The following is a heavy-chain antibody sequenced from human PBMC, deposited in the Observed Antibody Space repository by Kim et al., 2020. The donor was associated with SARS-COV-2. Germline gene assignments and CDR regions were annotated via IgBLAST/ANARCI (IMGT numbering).Heavy chain of an antibody. D-gene: IGHD6-6*01. CDR3: ARVRVSIAARRGYYGMDV. J-gene: IGHJ6*02. V-gene: IGHV4-34*01. Sequence: KSRVTISVDTSKNQFSLKLSSVTAADTAVDYCARVRVSIAARRGYYGMDVWGQGTTVTVSS.